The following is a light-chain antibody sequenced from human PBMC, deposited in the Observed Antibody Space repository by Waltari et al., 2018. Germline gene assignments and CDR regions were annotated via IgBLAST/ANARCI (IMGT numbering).Light chain of an antibody. CDR3: QQYHESPPIT. Sequence: EIVITQSPATLSVSPGHTATLSCRASQSISSQLAWYQKKPGQAPRLLIYGASTRATGIPARFSGSGSGTEFTLTISSLQSEDFAVYFCQQYHESPPITFGPGTKVDIK. V-gene: IGKV3-15*01. CDR1: QSISSQ. J-gene: IGKJ3*01. CDR2: GAS.